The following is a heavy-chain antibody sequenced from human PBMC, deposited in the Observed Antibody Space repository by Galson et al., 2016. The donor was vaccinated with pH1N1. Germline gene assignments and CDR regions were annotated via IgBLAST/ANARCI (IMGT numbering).Heavy chain of an antibody. CDR2: IYPGDSDT. J-gene: IGHJ2*01. Sequence: QSGAEVKKPGESLKISCKGSGYSFTSYWIGWVRQMPGKGLEWMGIIYPGDSDTRYSPSFQGQVTISADKSTSTAYLQWSSLKASDTAIYYCASYAVTYYYDSSGYPDWYFDLWGRGTLVTVSS. D-gene: IGHD3-22*01. CDR1: GYSFTSYW. CDR3: ASYAVTYYYDSSGYPDWYFDL. V-gene: IGHV5-51*03.